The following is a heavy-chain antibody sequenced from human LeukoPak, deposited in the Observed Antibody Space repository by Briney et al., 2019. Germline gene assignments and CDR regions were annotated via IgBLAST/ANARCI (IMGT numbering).Heavy chain of an antibody. Sequence: ASVTVSCMASGYTFTSYAMHWVRQAPGQRLEWMGWINAGNGNTKYSQKFQGRVTITRDTSASTAYMELSSLRSEDTAVYYCARAHAWYGSRDYWGQGTLVTVSS. J-gene: IGHJ4*02. CDR2: INAGNGNT. V-gene: IGHV1-3*01. D-gene: IGHD6-13*01. CDR3: ARAHAWYGSRDY. CDR1: GYTFTSYA.